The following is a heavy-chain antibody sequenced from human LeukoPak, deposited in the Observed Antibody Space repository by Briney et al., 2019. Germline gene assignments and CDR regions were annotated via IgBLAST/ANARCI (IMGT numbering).Heavy chain of an antibody. CDR3: AREDYGANNWFDP. CDR1: GGSISSYY. V-gene: IGHV4-4*07. CDR2: IYTSGST. D-gene: IGHD4-17*01. J-gene: IGHJ5*02. Sequence: SETLSLTCTVSGGSISSYYWSWIRQPAGKGLEWIGRIYTSGSTNYNLSLKTRVPMSVDTSKHQFSLKLSSVAAADTAVYYCAREDYGANNWFDPWGQGTLVTVSS.